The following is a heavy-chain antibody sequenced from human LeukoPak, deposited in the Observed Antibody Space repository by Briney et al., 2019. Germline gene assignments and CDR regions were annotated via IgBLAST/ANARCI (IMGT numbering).Heavy chain of an antibody. CDR3: ARGPPPDFDY. CDR1: GDSISSYY. V-gene: IGHV4-4*07. Sequence: KPSETLSPTCTVSGDSISSYYWSWIRQPAGKGLEWIGRIHPSGSTNYNPSLKSRLTLSVDTSKNQFSLKLSSVTAADTAVYYCARGPPPDFDYWGRGTLVTVSS. CDR2: IHPSGST. J-gene: IGHJ4*02.